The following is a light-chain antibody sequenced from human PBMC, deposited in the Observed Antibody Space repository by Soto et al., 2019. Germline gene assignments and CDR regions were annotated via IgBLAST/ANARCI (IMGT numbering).Light chain of an antibody. CDR1: SSSIGAGYD. Sequence: QSVLTQPPSVSGAPGQRVTISCAGGSSSIGAGYDVHWYQQLPGTAPKLLIYGNFNRPSGVPDRFSGSKSGTSASLAITGLQAGDEAGYYCQSYDSSLSGVVFGGGTKLTVL. V-gene: IGLV1-40*01. CDR3: QSYDSSLSGVV. CDR2: GNF. J-gene: IGLJ2*01.